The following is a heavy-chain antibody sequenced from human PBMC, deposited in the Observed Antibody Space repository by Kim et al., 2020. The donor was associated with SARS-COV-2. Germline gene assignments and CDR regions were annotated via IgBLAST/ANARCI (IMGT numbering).Heavy chain of an antibody. Sequence: GGSLRLSCAASGFTFSGSAMHWVRQASGKGLEWVGRIRSKANSYATAYAASVKGRFTISRDDSKNTAYLQMNSLKTEDTAVYYCTSLWFGELPALGYWGQGTLVTVSS. J-gene: IGHJ4*02. CDR2: IRSKANSYAT. D-gene: IGHD3-10*01. V-gene: IGHV3-73*01. CDR3: TSLWFGELPALGY. CDR1: GFTFSGSA.